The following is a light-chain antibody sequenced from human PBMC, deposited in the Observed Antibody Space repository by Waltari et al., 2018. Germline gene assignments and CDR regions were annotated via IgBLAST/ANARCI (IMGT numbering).Light chain of an antibody. Sequence: EIVMTQSPVTLSVSPGERATLSCRASQSVSTNLAWYRQRPGQAPRLLMYSASTRASGLPARFSGSGSGTEFTLTISCLHSEDFAVYYCQQYNDWPRTFGQGTKLEI. CDR2: SAS. V-gene: IGKV3-15*01. CDR1: QSVSTN. CDR3: QQYNDWPRT. J-gene: IGKJ2*01.